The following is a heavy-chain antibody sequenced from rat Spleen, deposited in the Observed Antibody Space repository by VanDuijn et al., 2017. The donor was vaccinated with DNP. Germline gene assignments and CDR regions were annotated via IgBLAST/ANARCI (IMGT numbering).Heavy chain of an antibody. D-gene: IGHD1-11*01. CDR1: GFTFSDYA. V-gene: IGHV5-20*01. CDR3: AKAGGYSPWYFDY. CDR2: ISYDGGST. Sequence: EVQLVESGGDLVQPGNSLKLSCAASGFTFSDYAMAWVRQSPTKGLEWVAYISYDGGSTYYGDSVKGRFTISRDNAKSTLYLQMDSLRSEETATYYCAKAGGYSPWYFDYWGQGVMVTVSS. J-gene: IGHJ2*01.